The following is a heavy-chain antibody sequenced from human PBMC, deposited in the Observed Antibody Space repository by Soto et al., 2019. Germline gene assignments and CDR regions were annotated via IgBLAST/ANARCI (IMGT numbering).Heavy chain of an antibody. Sequence: PSETRCLTCTVSGGFISRSSYYVGWIRQPPGKGLEWIGSIYYSGSTYYNPSLKSRVTISVDTSKNQFSLKLSSVTAADTAVYYCARRPVVVAATGYMDVWGKGTTVTVSS. D-gene: IGHD2-15*01. V-gene: IGHV4-39*01. CDR1: GGFISRSSYY. J-gene: IGHJ6*03. CDR2: IYYSGST. CDR3: ARRPVVVAATGYMDV.